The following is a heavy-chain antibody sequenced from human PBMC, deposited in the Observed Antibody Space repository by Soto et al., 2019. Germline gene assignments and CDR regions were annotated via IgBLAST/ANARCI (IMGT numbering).Heavy chain of an antibody. V-gene: IGHV3-21*01. D-gene: IGHD3-3*01. Sequence: PGGSLRLSCVASDFTFSTYSMNWVRQAPGKGLEWVAYISATSNHIYYADSLKGRFTISRDNAKSSLYLHMNSLRAEDTAVYFCARDSITIFGGGMDVCGQGTTVTVSS. CDR2: ISATSNHI. CDR3: ARDSITIFGGGMDV. CDR1: DFTFSTYS. J-gene: IGHJ6*02.